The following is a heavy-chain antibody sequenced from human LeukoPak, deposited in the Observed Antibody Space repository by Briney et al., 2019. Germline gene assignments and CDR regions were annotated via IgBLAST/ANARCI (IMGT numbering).Heavy chain of an antibody. V-gene: IGHV3-23*01. CDR3: TKRVDGSGTYYIDY. D-gene: IGHD3-10*01. CDR1: GFTFSTYV. CDR2: IGGTDGTT. Sequence: PGGSQRLSCAASGFTFSTYVMNWVRQAPGKGLEWVSAIGGTDGTTFYADSVKGRFAISRDNPKNTLFLDMHTLRAEDTALYYCTKRVDGSGTYYIDYWGQGTLVTVSS. J-gene: IGHJ4*02.